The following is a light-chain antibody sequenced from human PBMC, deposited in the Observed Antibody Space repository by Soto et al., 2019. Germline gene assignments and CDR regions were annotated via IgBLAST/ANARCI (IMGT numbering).Light chain of an antibody. CDR2: AAS. CDR3: QQANSFPIT. Sequence: DIQMPQSPSSVSASVGDRVTITCRARQGISSWLAWYQKKPGKAPKLLIYAASSLQSGVPSRFSGSESGTDFTLTISSLQPEDCAIYFCQQANSFPITFGQGTRLETK. V-gene: IGKV1-12*01. J-gene: IGKJ5*01. CDR1: QGISSW.